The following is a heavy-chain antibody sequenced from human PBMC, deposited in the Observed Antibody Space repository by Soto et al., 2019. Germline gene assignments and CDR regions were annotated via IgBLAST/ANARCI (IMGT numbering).Heavy chain of an antibody. D-gene: IGHD3-3*01. Sequence: PSETLSLTCAVSVDSIMSIYHWAWIRQPPWRGLELISRIYHTWTTYYTPSLRSRVTISLDTSKNQFSLRLSSVTAPDSAVYYFARTDNVGYYPHCGQGNLVNVSS. J-gene: IGHJ4*02. CDR3: ARTDNVGYYPH. V-gene: IGHV4-38-2*01. CDR2: IYHTWTT. CDR1: VDSIMSIYH.